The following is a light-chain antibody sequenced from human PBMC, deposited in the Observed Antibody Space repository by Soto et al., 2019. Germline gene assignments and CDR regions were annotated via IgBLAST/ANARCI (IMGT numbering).Light chain of an antibody. CDR2: EAS. Sequence: ELVMSQSPATLSVSPGERVTLSFRASQNIRKNLAWYQQKPGQAPSLLIYEASTRASGVPVRFSGSGAGTEFTLTISSLQSEDFGVYYCPQYNNYMYTFGQGTKVDIK. CDR1: QNIRKN. V-gene: IGKV3-15*01. CDR3: PQYNNYMYT. J-gene: IGKJ2*01.